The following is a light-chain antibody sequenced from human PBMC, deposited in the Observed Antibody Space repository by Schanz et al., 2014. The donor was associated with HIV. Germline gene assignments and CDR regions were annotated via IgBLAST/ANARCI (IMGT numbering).Light chain of an antibody. CDR2: DVS. CDR3: ISYTSDTVL. CDR1: SGDVGSYNY. Sequence: QSVLTQPASVSGSPGQSISISCTGTSGDVGSYNYVSWYQQHPGKAPKLMIYDVSNRPSGVSSRFSGSKSGNTASLTISGLQAEDEADYYCISYTSDTVLFGGGTKLTV. J-gene: IGLJ2*01. V-gene: IGLV2-14*03.